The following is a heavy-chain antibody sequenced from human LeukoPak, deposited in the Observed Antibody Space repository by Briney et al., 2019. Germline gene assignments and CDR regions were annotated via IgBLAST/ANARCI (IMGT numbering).Heavy chain of an antibody. CDR1: SGSFSGYY. V-gene: IGHV4-34*01. D-gene: IGHD2-2*02. Sequence: SETLSLTCAVYSGSFSGYYWSWIRQPPGKGLEWIGEINHSGSTNYNPSLKSRVTISVDTSKNQFSLKLSSVTAADTAVYYCARGPDIVVVPAAISGCWFDPWGQGTLVTVSS. CDR2: INHSGST. J-gene: IGHJ5*02. CDR3: ARGPDIVVVPAAISGCWFDP.